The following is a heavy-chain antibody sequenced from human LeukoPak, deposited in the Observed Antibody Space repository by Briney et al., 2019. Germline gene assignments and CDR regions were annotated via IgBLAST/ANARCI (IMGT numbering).Heavy chain of an antibody. CDR3: ARGRSSGWFAYYYYMDV. J-gene: IGHJ6*03. CDR2: INHSGST. Sequence: SETLSLTCAVYGGSFSGYYWSWIRQPPGKGLEWIGEINHSGSTNYNPSLKSRVTISVDTSKNQFSLKLSSVTAADTAVYYCARGRSSGWFAYYYYMDVWGKGTTVTVSS. V-gene: IGHV4-34*01. CDR1: GGSFSGYY. D-gene: IGHD6-19*01.